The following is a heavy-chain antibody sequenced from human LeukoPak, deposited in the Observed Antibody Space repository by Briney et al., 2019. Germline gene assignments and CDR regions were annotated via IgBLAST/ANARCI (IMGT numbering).Heavy chain of an antibody. CDR2: IYTSGST. Sequence: PSETLSLTCTVSGGSISSGSYYWSWNRQPAGKGLEWIGRIYTSGSTNYNPSLKGRVTISVDTSKNQFSLKLSSVTAADTAVYYCARGLEVRGAYYMDVWGKGTTVTISS. D-gene: IGHD3-10*01. CDR1: GGSISSGSYY. CDR3: ARGLEVRGAYYMDV. J-gene: IGHJ6*03. V-gene: IGHV4-61*02.